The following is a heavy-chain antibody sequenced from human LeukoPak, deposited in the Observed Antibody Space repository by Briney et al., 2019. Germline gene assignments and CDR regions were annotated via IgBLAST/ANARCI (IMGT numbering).Heavy chain of an antibody. CDR2: IKQDGSER. CDR1: GFTFSGYW. V-gene: IGHV3-7*04. D-gene: IGHD2-15*01. CDR3: ARGPSGGNGFSY. J-gene: IGHJ4*02. Sequence: GGSLRLSCAASGFTFSGYWMSWVRQAPGKGLEWAANIKQDGSERYYVDSVKGRFTISRDNAKNSLYLQMNSLRAVDTAVYYCARGPSGGNGFSYWGLGTLVTVSS.